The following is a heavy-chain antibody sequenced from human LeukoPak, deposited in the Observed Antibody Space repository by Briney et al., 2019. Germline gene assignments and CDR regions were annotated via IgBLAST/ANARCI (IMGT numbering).Heavy chain of an antibody. CDR2: ISGSGGST. V-gene: IGHV3-23*01. Sequence: GGSLRLSCAASGFTFSSYAMSWVRQAPGKGLEWVSAISGSGGSTYYADSVKGRFTISRDNSKNTLYLQMNSLRAEDTAVYYCAEGSDSSSPGNYYYYMDVWGKGTTVTVSS. CDR1: GFTFSSYA. D-gene: IGHD6-6*01. CDR3: AEGSDSSSPGNYYYYMDV. J-gene: IGHJ6*03.